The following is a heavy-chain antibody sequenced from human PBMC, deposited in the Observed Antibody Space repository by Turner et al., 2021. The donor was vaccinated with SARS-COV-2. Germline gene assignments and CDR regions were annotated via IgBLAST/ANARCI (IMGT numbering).Heavy chain of an antibody. CDR2: IYYSGTP. V-gene: IGHV4-39*01. CDR3: ARQQCRSYYDDSSGYPYYFDY. D-gene: IGHD3-22*01. CDR1: GGSLSSSSYY. Sequence: QPQLQESGPGLVKPSETLSLPRTVSGGSLSSSSYYWGRIRQPPGKGLEWIGSIYYSGTPYYNPSLKSRVTMSVDTSKNQCSLELCSVTAADTAVYYCARQQCRSYYDDSSGYPYYFDYWGRGTLVTVSS. J-gene: IGHJ4*02.